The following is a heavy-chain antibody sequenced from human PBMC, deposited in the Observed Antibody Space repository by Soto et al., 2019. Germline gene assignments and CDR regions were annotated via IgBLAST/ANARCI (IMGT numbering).Heavy chain of an antibody. V-gene: IGHV4-59*12. CDR1: GGSISSYY. J-gene: IGHJ5*02. CDR3: ASDGRIGAAGGINWFGP. Sequence: PSQTLSLTCTVSGGSISSYYWNWIRQSPGKGLEWIGYVSYTGRSSYNPSLKSRATISVDTSKTRVSLKLSSVTAADKAFYYCASDGRIGAAGGINWFGPWGQGSLCTVSS. CDR2: VSYTGRS. D-gene: IGHD6-13*01.